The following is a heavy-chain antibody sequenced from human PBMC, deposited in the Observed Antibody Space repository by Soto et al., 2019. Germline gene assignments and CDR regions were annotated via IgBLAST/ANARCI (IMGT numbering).Heavy chain of an antibody. CDR3: ARLVGATYFDY. J-gene: IGHJ4*02. V-gene: IGHV1-8*01. D-gene: IGHD1-26*01. CDR2: MNPNSGNT. CDR1: GYTFTSDY. Sequence: ASVKVSCKASGYTFTSDYINWVRQATGQGLEWMGWMNPNSGNTGYAQKFQGRVTMTRNTSISTAYMELSSLRSEDTAVYYCARLVGATYFDYWGQGTLVTVSS.